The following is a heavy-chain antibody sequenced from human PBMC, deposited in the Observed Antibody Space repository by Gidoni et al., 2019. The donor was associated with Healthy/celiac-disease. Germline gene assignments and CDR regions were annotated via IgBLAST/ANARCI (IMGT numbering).Heavy chain of an antibody. D-gene: IGHD3-22*01. V-gene: IGHV2-5*02. J-gene: IGHJ3*02. CDR3: AHRRGYYDSSGYYSDDAFDI. CDR1: GFSLSTSGVG. CDR2: IYWDDDK. Sequence: QITLKESGPTLVKPTQTLTLTCTFSGFSLSTSGVGVGWIRQPPGKALEWLALIYWDDDKHYSPSLKSRLTITKDTSKNQVVLTMTNMDPVDTATYYCAHRRGYYDSSGYYSDDAFDIWGQGTMVTVSS.